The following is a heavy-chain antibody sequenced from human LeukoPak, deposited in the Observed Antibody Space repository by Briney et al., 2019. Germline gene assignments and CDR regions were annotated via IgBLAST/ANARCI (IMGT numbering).Heavy chain of an antibody. CDR3: ARVLAPHYGDYERADAFDI. CDR1: GGSISSYY. V-gene: IGHV4-59*01. J-gene: IGHJ3*02. Sequence: PSETLSLTCTVSGGSISSYYWSWIRQPPGKGREWIGYIYYSGSTNYNPSLKSRVTISVDTSKNQFSLKLSSVTAADTAVYYCARVLAPHYGDYERADAFDIWGQGTMVTVSS. CDR2: IYYSGST. D-gene: IGHD4-17*01.